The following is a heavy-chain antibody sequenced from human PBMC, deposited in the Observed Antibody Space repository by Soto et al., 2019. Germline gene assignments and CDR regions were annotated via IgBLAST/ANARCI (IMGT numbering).Heavy chain of an antibody. CDR3: ARGGHTIFGVLALNWFDP. Sequence: ASVTVSCKASGYTFTSYYMHWVRQAPGQGLEWMGIINPSGGSTSYAQKFQGRVTMTRDTSTSTVYMELSSLRSEDTAVYYFARGGHTIFGVLALNWFDPWGQGTLVTALL. D-gene: IGHD3-3*01. CDR2: INPSGGST. V-gene: IGHV1-46*01. J-gene: IGHJ5*02. CDR1: GYTFTSYY.